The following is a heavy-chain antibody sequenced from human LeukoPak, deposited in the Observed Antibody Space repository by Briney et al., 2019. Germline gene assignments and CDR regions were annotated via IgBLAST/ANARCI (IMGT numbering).Heavy chain of an antibody. CDR3: AKKWMGTVAVFDY. D-gene: IGHD6-19*01. Sequence: GGSLRLSCAASGFTFSGFSMTWVRQAPGKGLEWVSTVTSSGSITYYADSVKGRFTNSGDNSKNTLYLQMNSLRAEDTAVYYCAKKWMGTVAVFDYWGQGTLVTVSS. CDR2: VTSSGSIT. CDR1: GFTFSGFS. V-gene: IGHV3-23*01. J-gene: IGHJ4*02.